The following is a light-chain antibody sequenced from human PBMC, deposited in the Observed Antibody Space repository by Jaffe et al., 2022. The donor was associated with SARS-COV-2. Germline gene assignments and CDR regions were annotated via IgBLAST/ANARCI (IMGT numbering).Light chain of an antibody. J-gene: IGLJ1*01. V-gene: IGLV2-14*01. CDR3: CSYTSSTLPNV. Sequence: QSALTQPASVSGSPGQSITISCTGTSSDVGGYDYVSWYQQHPGKAPKLMIYDVSNRPSGVSNRFSGSKSGNTASLTISGLQAEDEADYYCCSYTSSTLPNVFGTGTKVTVL. CDR1: SSDVGGYDY. CDR2: DVS.